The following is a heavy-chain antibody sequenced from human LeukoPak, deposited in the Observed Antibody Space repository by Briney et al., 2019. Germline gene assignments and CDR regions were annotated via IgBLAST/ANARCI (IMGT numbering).Heavy chain of an antibody. Sequence: GGSLRLSCAASGFSVSNSYMSWVRQAPGKGLEWVSVIYSGDSGVSTYYADSVKGRFTISRHNSKNTLYLQMSSLRAEDTAVYFCARSAARLRYYYAMDVWGQGTTVTVCS. D-gene: IGHD6-6*01. CDR2: IYSGDSGVST. J-gene: IGHJ6*02. V-gene: IGHV3-53*04. CDR1: GFSVSNSY. CDR3: ARSAARLRYYYAMDV.